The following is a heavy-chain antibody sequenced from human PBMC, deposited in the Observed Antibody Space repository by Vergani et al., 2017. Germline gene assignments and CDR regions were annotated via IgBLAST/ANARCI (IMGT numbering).Heavy chain of an antibody. J-gene: IGHJ4*02. D-gene: IGHD3-22*01. CDR1: GGSFSGYY. CDR3: ASSPNYYDSSGYFDY. CDR2: IYYSGST. Sequence: QVQLQQWGAGLLKPSETLSLTCAVYGGSFSGYYWSWIRQHPGKGLEWIGYIYYSGSTYYNPSLKSRVTISVDTSKNQFALKLSSVTAADTAVYYCASSPNYYDSSGYFDYWGQGTLVTVSS. V-gene: IGHV4-34*01.